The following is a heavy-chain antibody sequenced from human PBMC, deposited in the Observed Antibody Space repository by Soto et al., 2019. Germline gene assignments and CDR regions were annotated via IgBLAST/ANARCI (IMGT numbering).Heavy chain of an antibody. CDR1: GYTFTNYG. V-gene: IGHV1-18*01. CDR3: ARDRLRGYDSSGFYS. D-gene: IGHD3-22*01. CDR2: INPSDGNR. Sequence: ASLKVACKTAGYTFTNYGISCVRHTNGQGLEWMGWINPSDGNRNFAQKFEDRVTMTTATSTNTVFLELRSLKSDDTAIYYCARDRLRGYDSSGFYSWGQGTMVTVSS. J-gene: IGHJ4*02.